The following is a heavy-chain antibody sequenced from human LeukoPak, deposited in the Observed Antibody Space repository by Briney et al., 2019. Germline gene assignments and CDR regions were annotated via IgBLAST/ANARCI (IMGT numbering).Heavy chain of an antibody. V-gene: IGHV4-59*01. CDR2: MFHSGTT. CDR3: VRTNPWDLTYYFDY. CDR1: GGYICSYY. D-gene: IGHD1-14*01. Sequence: SETLSLTCTVSGGYICSYYWSWIRQPPGRGLEWIGYMFHSGTTNYNPSLKSRVTISVDTSKNQFSLRLTSVTAADTAVYYCVRTNPWDLTYYFDYWGQGTLVTVSS. J-gene: IGHJ4*02.